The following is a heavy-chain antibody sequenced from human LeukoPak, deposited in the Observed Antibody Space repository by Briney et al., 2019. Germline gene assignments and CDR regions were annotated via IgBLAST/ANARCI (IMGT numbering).Heavy chain of an antibody. CDR1: GFTFSSYA. CDR3: AKSRKVGNYFDY. J-gene: IGHJ4*02. D-gene: IGHD1-26*01. CDR2: ISGSGGST. Sequence: GGSLRLSCAASGFTFSSYAMSWVRQAPGKGLEWVSAISGSGGSTYYADSVKGRFTISRDSSKNTLYLQMNSLRAEDTAVYYCAKSRKVGNYFDYWGQGTLVTVSS. V-gene: IGHV3-23*01.